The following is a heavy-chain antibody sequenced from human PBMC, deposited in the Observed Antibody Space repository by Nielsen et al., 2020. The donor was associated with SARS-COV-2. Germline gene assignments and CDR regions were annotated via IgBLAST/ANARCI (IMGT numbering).Heavy chain of an antibody. CDR3: ARDLSPTYYYDSSGYFGDY. D-gene: IGHD3-22*01. CDR2: INPNTADT. CDR1: GYIFTAYY. Sequence: ASVKVSCKASGYIFTAYYIHWVRQAPGQGLEWMGRINPNTADTDYAQKFQGRVTMTRDTSISTVYMELRSLRSDDTAVYYCARDLSPTYYYDSSGYFGDYWGQGTLVTVSS. J-gene: IGHJ4*02. V-gene: IGHV1-2*06.